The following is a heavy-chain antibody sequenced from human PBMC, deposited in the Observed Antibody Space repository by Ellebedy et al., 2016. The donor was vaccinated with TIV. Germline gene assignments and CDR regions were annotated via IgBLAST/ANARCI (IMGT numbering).Heavy chain of an antibody. CDR3: AKFIAVADSFDY. J-gene: IGHJ4*02. CDR1: GFTFSSYA. D-gene: IGHD6-19*01. V-gene: IGHV3-23*01. Sequence: GESLKISXAASGFTFSSYAMSWVRQAPGKGLEWVSAISGSGGSTYYADSVKGRFTISRDNSKNTLYLQMNSLRAEDTAVYYCAKFIAVADSFDYWGQGTLVTVSS. CDR2: ISGSGGST.